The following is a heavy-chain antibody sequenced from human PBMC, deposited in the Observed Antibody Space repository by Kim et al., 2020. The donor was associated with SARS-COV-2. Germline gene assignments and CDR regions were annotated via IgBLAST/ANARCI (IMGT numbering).Heavy chain of an antibody. J-gene: IGHJ5*02. V-gene: IGHV4-34*01. D-gene: IGHD3-10*01. CDR3: ARGMITMVTKLFDP. Sequence: NPSLKSRVTISVDTSKNQFSLKLSSVTAADTAVYYCARGMITMVTKLFDPWGQGTLVTVSS.